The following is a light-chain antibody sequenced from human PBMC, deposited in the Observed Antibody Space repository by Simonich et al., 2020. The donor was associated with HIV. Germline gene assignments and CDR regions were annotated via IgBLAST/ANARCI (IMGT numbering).Light chain of an antibody. CDR1: QSISSN. V-gene: IGKV3-11*01. J-gene: IGKJ1*01. CDR2: DAS. CDR3: QQRSNWPRT. Sequence: EIVMTQSPATLSVSPGERATLSCTASQSISSNLAWYQQKPGQAPRLLIYDASNRATGIPARFSGSGSGTDFTLTISSLEPEDFAVYYCQQRSNWPRTFGQGTKVEIK.